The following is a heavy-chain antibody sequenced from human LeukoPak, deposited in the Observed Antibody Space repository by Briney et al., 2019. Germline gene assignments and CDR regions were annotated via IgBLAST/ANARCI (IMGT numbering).Heavy chain of an antibody. D-gene: IGHD1-7*01. V-gene: IGHV1-2*02. J-gene: IGHJ5*02. CDR1: GYTFTGYY. CDR2: INPNSGGT. CDR3: ARGGGITGTLNWFDP. Sequence: ASVKVSCKASGYTFTGYYMHWVRQAPGQGLEWMGWINPNSGGTNYAQKFQGRVTMTRDTSISTAYMELSSLRSEDTAVYYCARGGGITGTLNWFDPWGQGTLVTVSS.